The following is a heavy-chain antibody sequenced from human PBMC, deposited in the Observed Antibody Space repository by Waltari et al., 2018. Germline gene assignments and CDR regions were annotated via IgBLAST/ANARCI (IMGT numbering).Heavy chain of an antibody. J-gene: IGHJ4*02. Sequence: LQVLGPGLVKPSGTLSPTRVASGDSMRGPYCWSWVRQPPGKGQEWIGQDRGDGRTNYNPSFASRVTVSLDTYKNQFSLMVTSATAADTAVYYCARDRGRGLYLDSWGPGTLVTVSP. CDR3: ARDRGRGLYLDS. V-gene: IGHV4-4*02. CDR1: GDSMRGPYC. D-gene: IGHD2-15*01. CDR2: DRGDGRT.